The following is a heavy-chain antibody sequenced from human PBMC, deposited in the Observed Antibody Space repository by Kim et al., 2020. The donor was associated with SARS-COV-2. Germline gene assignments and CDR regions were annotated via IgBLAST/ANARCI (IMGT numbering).Heavy chain of an antibody. CDR3: ARVAGWEQLHYYFDY. CDR1: GYTFTSYY. V-gene: IGHV1-46*01. J-gene: IGHJ4*02. Sequence: ASVKVSCKASGYTFTSYYMHWARQDPGQGLEWMGIINPSGGSASYPQKFQGRVTMTRDTSTSTVYMELSSLRSEDTAVYYCARVAGWEQLHYYFDYWGQGTLVTVSS. D-gene: IGHD1-26*01. CDR2: INPSGGSA.